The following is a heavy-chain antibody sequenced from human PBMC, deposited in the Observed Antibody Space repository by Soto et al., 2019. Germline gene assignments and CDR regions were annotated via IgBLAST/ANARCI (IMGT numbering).Heavy chain of an antibody. Sequence: ETLSLTCVVSNFSISSGYYWGWIRQSPGKGLEWIASIYRSGTTSYNPSLKSRVTISVDPSKNQFSLMLTAVTAADTAVYYCARTHSGSYYSVFNYWGRGSLVTVSS. CDR1: NFSISSGYY. J-gene: IGHJ4*02. CDR2: IYRSGTT. V-gene: IGHV4-38-2*01. D-gene: IGHD1-26*01. CDR3: ARTHSGSYYSVFNY.